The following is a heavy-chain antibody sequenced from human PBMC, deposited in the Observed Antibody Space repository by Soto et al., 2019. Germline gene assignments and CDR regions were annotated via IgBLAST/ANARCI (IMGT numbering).Heavy chain of an antibody. D-gene: IGHD3-22*01. J-gene: IGHJ4*02. CDR1: GGSISSYY. Sequence: SETLSLTCTVSGGSISSYYWSWIRQPPGKGLEWIGYIYYSGSTNYNPSLKSRVTISVDTSKNQFSLKLSSVTAADTAVYYCARTPSYDSREYYCDYWRQGTMGTVSA. CDR3: ARTPSYDSREYYCDY. CDR2: IYYSGST. V-gene: IGHV4-59*01.